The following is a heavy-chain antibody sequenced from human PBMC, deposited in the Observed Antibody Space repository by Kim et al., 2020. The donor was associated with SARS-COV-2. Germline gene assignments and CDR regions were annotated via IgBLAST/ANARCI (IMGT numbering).Heavy chain of an antibody. D-gene: IGHD6-13*01. J-gene: IGHJ6*02. CDR2: INHSGST. Sequence: SETLSLTCAVYGGSFSGYYWSWIRQPPGKGLEWIGEINHSGSTNYNPSLKSRVTISVDTSKNQFSLKLSSVTAADTAVYYCARVSPRRKQPLYGMDVWGQGTTVTVSS. CDR3: ARVSPRRKQPLYGMDV. CDR1: GGSFSGYY. V-gene: IGHV4-34*01.